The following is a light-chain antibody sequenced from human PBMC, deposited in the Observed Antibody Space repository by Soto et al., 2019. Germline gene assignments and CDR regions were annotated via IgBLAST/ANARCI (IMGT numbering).Light chain of an antibody. CDR2: ATS. V-gene: IGKV1-39*01. CDR3: QQTYTTPWT. J-gene: IGKJ1*01. Sequence: DIQMTQSPSSLSASVGDRVTVTCRASQSITTYLNWFQHRPGKAPKLLIYATSSVPSGVPSRFSGSGSGTDFTLTISSLQPEDFVTYSCQQTYTTPWTFGQGTKVEI. CDR1: QSITTY.